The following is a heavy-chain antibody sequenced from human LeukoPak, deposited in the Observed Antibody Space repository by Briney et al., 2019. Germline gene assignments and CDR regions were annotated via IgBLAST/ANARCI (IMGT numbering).Heavy chain of an antibody. J-gene: IGHJ4*02. CDR3: ARDLSLIALTD. CDR1: GFTFSTYS. Sequence: GGSLRLSCAASGFTFSTYSGNWIRQAPGKGLEWVSSISDDSNYIFYADSVKGRFTISRDNAKNSLYLQMNSLRAEDTAVYYCARDLSLIALTDWGQGTLVTVSS. CDR2: ISDDSNYI. V-gene: IGHV3-21*04. D-gene: IGHD3-22*01.